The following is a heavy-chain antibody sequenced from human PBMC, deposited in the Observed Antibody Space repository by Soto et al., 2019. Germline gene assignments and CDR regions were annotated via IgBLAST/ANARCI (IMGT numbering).Heavy chain of an antibody. D-gene: IGHD3-3*01. Sequence: EVQLVESGGGLVKPGGSLRLSCAASGFTFSSYSMNWVRQAPGKGLEWVSSISSSSSYIYYADSVKGRFTISRDNAKNSMYLQMNSLRAEDTGVYYCAREAYYDFWSGYYTQYYYYMDVWGKGTTVTVSS. J-gene: IGHJ6*03. CDR2: ISSSSSYI. CDR3: AREAYYDFWSGYYTQYYYYMDV. CDR1: GFTFSSYS. V-gene: IGHV3-21*01.